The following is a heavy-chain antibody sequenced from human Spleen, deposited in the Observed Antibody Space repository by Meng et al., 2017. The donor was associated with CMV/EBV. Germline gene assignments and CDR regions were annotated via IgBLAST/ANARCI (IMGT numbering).Heavy chain of an antibody. CDR3: AREHITMVRGEAFDI. J-gene: IGHJ3*02. CDR2: INPNSGGT. V-gene: IGHV1-2*02. Sequence: ASVKVSCKASGYTFTGYYMHWVRQAPGQGLEWMGWINPNSGGTNYAQKFQGRVTMTRDTSISTAYMELSRLRSDDTAVYYCAREHITMVRGEAFDIWGQGTMVT. CDR1: GYTFTGYY. D-gene: IGHD3-10*01.